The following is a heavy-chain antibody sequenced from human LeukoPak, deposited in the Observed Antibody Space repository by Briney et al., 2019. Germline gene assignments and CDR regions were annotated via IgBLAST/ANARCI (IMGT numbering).Heavy chain of an antibody. CDR3: ARTRGGFYHDAFDV. J-gene: IGHJ3*01. Sequence: PSETLSLTCTVSGGSISSTIYYWGWIRQPPGTGLEWIGSIYYSGSTYYNPSLKSRVTISVDTSKNQFSLKLTSVTAADTAVYYCARTRGGFYHDAFDVWGQGTMVTVSS. CDR2: IYYSGST. D-gene: IGHD3-22*01. V-gene: IGHV4-39*01. CDR1: GGSISSTIYY.